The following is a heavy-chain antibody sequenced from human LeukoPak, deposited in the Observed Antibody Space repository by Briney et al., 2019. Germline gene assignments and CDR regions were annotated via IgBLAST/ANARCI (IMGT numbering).Heavy chain of an antibody. J-gene: IGHJ4*02. CDR3: PLSYGSGSYPDY. D-gene: IGHD3-10*01. CDR2: IRYDGSNK. CDR1: GFTFSSYG. Sequence: PGGSLRLSCAASGFTFSSYGMHWVRQAPGKGLEWVAFIRYDGSNKYYADSVKGRFTISRDNSKNTLYLQMNSLRAEDTAVYYCPLSYGSGSYPDYWGQGTLVTVSS. V-gene: IGHV3-30*02.